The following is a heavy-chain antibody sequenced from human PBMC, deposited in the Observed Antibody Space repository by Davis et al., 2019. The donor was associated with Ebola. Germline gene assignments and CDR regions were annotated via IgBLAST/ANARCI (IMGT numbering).Heavy chain of an antibody. CDR3: GVEAWLLLDY. J-gene: IGHJ4*02. D-gene: IGHD5-18*01. CDR1: GFTFSSYA. CDR2: ISYDGSNK. V-gene: IGHV3-30-3*01. Sequence: GESLKISCAASGFTFSSYAMHWVRQAPGKGLEWVAVISYDGSNKYYADSVKGRFTISRDNSKNTLYLQMNSLRAEDTAVYYCGVEAWLLLDYWGQGTLVTVSS.